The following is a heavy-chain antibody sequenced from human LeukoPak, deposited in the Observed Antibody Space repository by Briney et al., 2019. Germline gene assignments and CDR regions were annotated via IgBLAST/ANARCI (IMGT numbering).Heavy chain of an antibody. CDR2: ISSGGTTM. CDR3: AKWGDYDVLTGYYVSDC. V-gene: IGHV3-48*03. J-gene: IGHJ4*02. D-gene: IGHD3-9*01. CDR1: GFTFSSYD. Sequence: GGSLRLSCAASGFTFSSYDLNWVRQAPGKGLEWVSYISSGGTTMYYADSVKGRFTISRDNAKNTLYLQMNSLRAEDTAVYYCAKWGDYDVLTGYYVSDCWGQGTLATVSS.